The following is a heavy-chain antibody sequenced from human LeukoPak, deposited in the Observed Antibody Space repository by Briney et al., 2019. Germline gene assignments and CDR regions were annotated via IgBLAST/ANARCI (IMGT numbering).Heavy chain of an antibody. CDR1: GFTFNNYN. Sequence: GGSLRLSCAASGFTFNNYNMNWVRQAPGKGLEWVSFISSSSSYIYYVDSVKGRFTISRDNAKNSLYLQVNSLRAEDTAVYYCARDSNELDAFDIWGQGTMVTVSS. D-gene: IGHD1-1*01. CDR3: ARDSNELDAFDI. V-gene: IGHV3-21*01. CDR2: ISSSSSYI. J-gene: IGHJ3*02.